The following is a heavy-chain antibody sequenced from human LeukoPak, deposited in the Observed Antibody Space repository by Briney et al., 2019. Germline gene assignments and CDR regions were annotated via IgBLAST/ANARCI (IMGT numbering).Heavy chain of an antibody. CDR1: GFTVSSNY. CDR2: ISYDGSNK. Sequence: GGSLRLSCAASGFTVSSNYMSWVRQAPGKGLEWVAVISYDGSNKYYADSVKGRFTISRDNSKNTLYLQMNSLRAEDTAVYYCARPHLLYSLMGYFDYWGQGTLVTVSS. CDR3: ARPHLLYSLMGYFDY. D-gene: IGHD5-18*01. V-gene: IGHV3-30-3*01. J-gene: IGHJ4*02.